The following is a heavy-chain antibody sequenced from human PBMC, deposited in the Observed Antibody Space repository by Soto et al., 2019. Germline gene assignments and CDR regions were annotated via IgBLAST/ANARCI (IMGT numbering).Heavy chain of an antibody. CDR3: VRGGVY. CDR1: GFTFSNSE. CDR2: ISSSGSTM. V-gene: IGHV3-48*03. Sequence: GGSLRLSCGASGFTFSNSEMNWVRQAPGKGLEWVSYISSSGSTMYYADSVKGRFTISRDNAKNSLYLQMNSLKVEDTAVYYCVRGGVYWGQGTLVTVSS. J-gene: IGHJ4*02. D-gene: IGHD2-8*01.